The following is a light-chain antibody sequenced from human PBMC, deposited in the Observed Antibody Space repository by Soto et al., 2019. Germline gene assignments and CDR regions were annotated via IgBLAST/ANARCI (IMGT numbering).Light chain of an antibody. CDR2: DVN. J-gene: IGLJ1*01. Sequence: QSVLAQPPSVSGSPGQSVAISCTGTSSDVGSYNRVSWYQQPPGTAPKLMIYDVNNRPSGAPDRFSGSKSGNTASLTISGLQAEDEADYYCSSYTISSTYVFGTGTKVTVL. CDR1: SSDVGSYNR. V-gene: IGLV2-18*02. CDR3: SSYTISSTYV.